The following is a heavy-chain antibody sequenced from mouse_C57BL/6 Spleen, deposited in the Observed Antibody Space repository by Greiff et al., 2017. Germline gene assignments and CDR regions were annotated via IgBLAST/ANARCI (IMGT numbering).Heavy chain of an antibody. J-gene: IGHJ4*01. CDR2: IDPSDSET. CDR1: GYTFTSYW. V-gene: IGHV1-52*01. Sequence: QVQLQQPGAELVRPGSSVKLSCKASGYTFTSYWMHWVKQRPIQGLEWIGNIDPSDSETHYNQKFKDKATLTVDKSSSTAYMQLSSLTSEDSAVYYCARSGDCDVAYAMDYWGQGTSVTVSS. CDR3: ARSGDCDVAYAMDY. D-gene: IGHD3-1*01.